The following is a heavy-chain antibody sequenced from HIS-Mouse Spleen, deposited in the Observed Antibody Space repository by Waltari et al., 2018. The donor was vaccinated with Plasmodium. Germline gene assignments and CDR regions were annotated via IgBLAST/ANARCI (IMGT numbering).Heavy chain of an antibody. J-gene: IGHJ4*02. Sequence: QVQLQESGPGLVKPSETLSLTCTVSGGSISSSSCSWIRQPPGKGLEWIGYIYYSGSTNYNPSLKSRVTISVDTSKNQFSLKLSAVTAADTAVYYCARGYDFWSGYSPYFDYWGQGTLVTVSS. CDR3: ARGYDFWSGYSPYFDY. V-gene: IGHV4-59*01. CDR2: IYYSGST. CDR1: GGSISSSS. D-gene: IGHD3-3*01.